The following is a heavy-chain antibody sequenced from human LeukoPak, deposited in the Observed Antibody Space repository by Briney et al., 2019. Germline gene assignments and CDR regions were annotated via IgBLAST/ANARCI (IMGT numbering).Heavy chain of an antibody. V-gene: IGHV3-21*01. CDR1: GFTFSSYS. CDR3: ARESFAARWD. D-gene: IGHD6-6*01. J-gene: IGHJ4*02. CDR2: ISSSSCI. Sequence: GGSLRLSCAASGFTFSSYSTNWVRQAPGKGLEWVSSISSSSCIYYADSVKGRFTISRDNAKNSLYLQMNSLRAEDTAVYYCARESFAARWDWGQGTLVTVSS.